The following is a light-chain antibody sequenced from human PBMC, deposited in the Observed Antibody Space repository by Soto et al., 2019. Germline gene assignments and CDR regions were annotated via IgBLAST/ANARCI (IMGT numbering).Light chain of an antibody. J-gene: IGKJ1*01. CDR1: QSVNLN. CDR3: QQYIGSLRT. V-gene: IGKV3-20*01. Sequence: EIMMTQSPGTLSVSPGEGATLSCTASQSVNLNLAWYQQKPGQAPRLLIYGASRRAAGIPDRFSGSGSGTDFTLTISRLEAEDFAVYYCQQYIGSLRTFGLGTKVEIK. CDR2: GAS.